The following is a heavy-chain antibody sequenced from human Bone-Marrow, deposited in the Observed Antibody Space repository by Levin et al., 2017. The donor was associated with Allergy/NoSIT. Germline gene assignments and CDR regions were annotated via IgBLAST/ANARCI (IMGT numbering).Heavy chain of an antibody. CDR3: AKDSPVGWFGELYFDY. D-gene: IGHD3-10*01. CDR2: ISWDGGST. CDR1: GFTFDDYT. V-gene: IGHV3-43*01. J-gene: IGHJ4*02. Sequence: GGSLRLSCAASGFTFDDYTMHWVRQAPGKGLEWVSLISWDGGSTYYADSVKGRFTISRDNSKNSLYLQMNSLRTEDTALYYCAKDSPVGWFGELYFDYWGQGTLVTVSS.